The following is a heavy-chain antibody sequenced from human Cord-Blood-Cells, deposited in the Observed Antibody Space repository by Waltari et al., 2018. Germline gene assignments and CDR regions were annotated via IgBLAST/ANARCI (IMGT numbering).Heavy chain of an antibody. CDR1: GFTFSSYW. Sequence: EVRLVESGGGLVQPGGSLRLSCAASGFTFSSYWMSWVRQAPGKGLEWVANVKQDGSGKYYVDSVKGRFTISRDNAKTSLYLQMNSLRAEDTAVYYCASLAAPDAFDIWGQGTMVTVSS. J-gene: IGHJ3*02. CDR3: ASLAAPDAFDI. D-gene: IGHD6-6*01. V-gene: IGHV3-7*01. CDR2: VKQDGSGK.